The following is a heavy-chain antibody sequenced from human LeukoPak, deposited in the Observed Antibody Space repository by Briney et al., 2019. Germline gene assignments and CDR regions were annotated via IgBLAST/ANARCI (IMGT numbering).Heavy chain of an antibody. CDR3: ARAPMTTVTNFYYYMDV. D-gene: IGHD4-17*01. CDR1: GYTFTSYD. Sequence: ASVKVSCKASGYTFTSYDINWVRQATGQGLEWMGWMNPNSGNTGYAQKFQGRVTITRNTSISTAYMELSSLRSEDTAVYYCARAPMTTVTNFYYYMDVWGKGTTVTVSS. CDR2: MNPNSGNT. V-gene: IGHV1-8*03. J-gene: IGHJ6*03.